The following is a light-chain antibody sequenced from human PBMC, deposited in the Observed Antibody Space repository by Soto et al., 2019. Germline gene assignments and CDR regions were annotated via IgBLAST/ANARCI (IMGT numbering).Light chain of an antibody. V-gene: IGKV1-9*01. Sequence: DIQLTQSPSFLSASVGDRVTITCRASQGISSYLAWYQQKPGKAPKLLIYAASTLQSGVPSRFSGSGSGTEYTLTISRLQPEDFATYYCQQLKSYPQSTFGGGTKVQIK. J-gene: IGKJ4*01. CDR2: AAS. CDR3: QQLKSYPQST. CDR1: QGISSY.